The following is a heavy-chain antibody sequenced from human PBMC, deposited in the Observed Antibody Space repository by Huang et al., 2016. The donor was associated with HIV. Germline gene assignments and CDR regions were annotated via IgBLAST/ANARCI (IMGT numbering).Heavy chain of an antibody. CDR3: ALTGPGDAFDI. CDR1: GFSLTTSGGG. D-gene: IGHD2-8*02. J-gene: IGHJ3*02. Sequence: QITLKESGPTLVKPTQTLTLTCTFSGFSLTTSGGGVAWIRQHPGKALEWLALIDWDDDQRNSPALRSRLTITEDASKNQVVLTMTTLDPVDTATYYCALTGPGDAFDIWGQGTMVAVSS. V-gene: IGHV2-5*02. CDR2: IDWDDDQ.